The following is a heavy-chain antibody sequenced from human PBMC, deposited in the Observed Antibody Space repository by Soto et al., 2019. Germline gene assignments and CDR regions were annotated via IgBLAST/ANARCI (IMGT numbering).Heavy chain of an antibody. D-gene: IGHD6-19*01. Sequence: EVQLVESGGGLVQPGGSLRLSCADSGFTFSSYWMHWVRQAPGKGLVWVSRINSDGITTNYADSVKGRFTISRDNAKNTLYLQMNSLSAEDTAVYYCASHPGYSSGWYNYWGQGTLVTVSS. J-gene: IGHJ4*02. CDR1: GFTFSSYW. CDR2: INSDGITT. V-gene: IGHV3-74*01. CDR3: ASHPGYSSGWYNY.